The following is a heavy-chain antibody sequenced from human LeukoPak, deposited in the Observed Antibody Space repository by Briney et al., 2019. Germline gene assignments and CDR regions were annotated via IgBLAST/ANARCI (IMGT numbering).Heavy chain of an antibody. Sequence: SQTLSLTCTVSGGSISSGDYYWSWIRQPPGKGLEWIGYIYYSGSTYYNPSLKSRVTMSVDTSKNQFSLKLSSVTAADTAVYYCAREGSSSPYYYYGMDVWGQGTTVTVSS. V-gene: IGHV4-30-4*01. D-gene: IGHD6-6*01. CDR2: IYYSGST. J-gene: IGHJ6*02. CDR1: GGSISSGDYY. CDR3: AREGSSSPYYYYGMDV.